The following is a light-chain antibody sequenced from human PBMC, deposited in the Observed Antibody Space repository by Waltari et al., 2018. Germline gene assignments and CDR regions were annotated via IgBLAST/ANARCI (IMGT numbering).Light chain of an antibody. J-gene: IGKJ4*01. V-gene: IGKV3-20*01. CDR3: QQYENSPLT. CDR1: QNITNNY. Sequence: EVILTQSPDTLSLSPGASATLSCRASQNITNNYLPWYQQKPGLAPRLLIYDSSSRATGVPDRFSGSGSGTDFTLTIGRLEPEDYAVYYCQQYENSPLTFGGGTQVETK. CDR2: DSS.